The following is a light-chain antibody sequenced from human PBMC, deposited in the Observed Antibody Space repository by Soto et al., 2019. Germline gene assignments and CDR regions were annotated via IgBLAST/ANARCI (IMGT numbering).Light chain of an antibody. J-gene: IGLJ1*01. CDR3: SSYTDSSNYV. CDR2: QVT. Sequence: QSALTHPASVSGSPGQSITISCTGTSSDLDMYNYVSWYQQQPGKAPKLMIYQVTNRPSGVSNRFSGSRSGNTASLTISGLQAEDEADYYCSSYTDSSNYVFGTGTKRTCL. CDR1: SSDLDMYNY. V-gene: IGLV2-14*01.